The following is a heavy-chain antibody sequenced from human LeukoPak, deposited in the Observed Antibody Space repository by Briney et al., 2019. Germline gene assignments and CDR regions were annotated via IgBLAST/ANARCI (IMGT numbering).Heavy chain of an antibody. J-gene: IGHJ4*02. Sequence: GGSLRLSCAASGFTFNNVWMSWVRQAPGKGLEWVSAISGSGGSTYYADSVKGRFTISRDNSKNTLYLQMNSLRAEDSAIYYCARPYGDYYFDYWGQGTLVTVSS. CDR1: GFTFNNVW. CDR3: ARPYGDYYFDY. CDR2: ISGSGGST. V-gene: IGHV3-23*01. D-gene: IGHD4-17*01.